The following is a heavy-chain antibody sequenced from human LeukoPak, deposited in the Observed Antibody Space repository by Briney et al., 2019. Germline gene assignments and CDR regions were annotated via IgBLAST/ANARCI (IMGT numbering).Heavy chain of an antibody. CDR1: GGSISSGDYY. CDR3: ASIVVVPAAELDAFDI. V-gene: IGHV4-30-4*01. J-gene: IGHJ3*02. CDR2: IYYSGST. D-gene: IGHD2-2*01. Sequence: PSETLSLTCTVSGGSISSGDYYWSWIRQPPGKGLEWIGYIYYSGSTYYNPSLKSRVTISVDTSKNHFSLKLSSVTAADTAVYYCASIVVVPAAELDAFDIWGQGTMVTVSS.